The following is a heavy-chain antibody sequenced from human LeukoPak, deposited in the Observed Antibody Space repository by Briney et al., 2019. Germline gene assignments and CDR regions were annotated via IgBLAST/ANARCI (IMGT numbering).Heavy chain of an antibody. D-gene: IGHD3-22*01. CDR2: IKQDGSDK. V-gene: IGHV3-7*01. Sequence: GGSLRLSCAASGSTFSSYWMSWVRQAPGKGLEWVANIKQDGSDKYYVDSVKGRFTISRDNAKNSLYLQMNSLRAEDTAVYYCARGPIVGEDYFDYWGQGTLVTVSS. CDR1: GSTFSSYW. J-gene: IGHJ4*02. CDR3: ARGPIVGEDYFDY.